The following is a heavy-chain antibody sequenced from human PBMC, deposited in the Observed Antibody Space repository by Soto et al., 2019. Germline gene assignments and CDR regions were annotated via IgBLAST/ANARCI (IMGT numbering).Heavy chain of an antibody. CDR1: EFAFDTFG. Sequence: GGSLRLSCEASEFAFDTFGMHLIRKGAGQGLEWVASMSYESSKIYYRDSVRGRFSISRDDSKMTLYLQMNSLRAEDTAVYYCAKDSDPYYYVYLMDVWGQGTTVNVSS. D-gene: IGHD3-16*01. CDR2: MSYESSKI. J-gene: IGHJ6*02. V-gene: IGHV3-30*18. CDR3: AKDSDPYYYVYLMDV.